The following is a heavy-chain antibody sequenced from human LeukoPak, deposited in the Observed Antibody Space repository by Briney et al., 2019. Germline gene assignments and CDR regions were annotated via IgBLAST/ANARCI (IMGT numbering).Heavy chain of an antibody. D-gene: IGHD3-22*01. J-gene: IGHJ4*02. V-gene: IGHV1-69*05. CDR3: ARDLTYYYDSSGYCLDY. CDR1: GGTFSSYA. Sequence: SVKVSCKASGGTFSSYAVSWVRQAPGQGLGWMGRIIPIFGTANYAQKFQGRVTITTDESTSTAYMELSSLRSEDTAVYYCARDLTYYYDSSGYCLDYWGQGTLVTVSS. CDR2: IIPIFGTA.